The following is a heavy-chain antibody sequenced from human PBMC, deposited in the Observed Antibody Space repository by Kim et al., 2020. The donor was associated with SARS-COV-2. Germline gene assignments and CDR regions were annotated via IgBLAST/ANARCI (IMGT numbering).Heavy chain of an antibody. V-gene: IGHV1-69*13. CDR2: IIPIFGTA. Sequence: SVKVSCKASGGTFSSYAISWVRQAPGQGLEWMGGIIPIFGTANYAQKFQGRVTITADESTSTAYMELSSLRSEDTAVYYCARQQEGPGDSTSGEEHYYYYYGMDVWGQGTTVTVSS. J-gene: IGHJ6*02. CDR3: ARQQEGPGDSTSGEEHYYYYYGMDV. CDR1: GGTFSSYA. D-gene: IGHD3-10*02.